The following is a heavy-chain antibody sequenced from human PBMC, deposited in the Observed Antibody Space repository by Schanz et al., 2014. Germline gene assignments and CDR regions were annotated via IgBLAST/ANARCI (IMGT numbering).Heavy chain of an antibody. V-gene: IGHV4-59*01. J-gene: IGHJ4*02. Sequence: QVQLQESGPGLAKPSETLSLTCTVSGGSIRTNYWSWIRQPPGKGLEWIGYIYHTGMTNYNPSLKSRVTLSVDTSKNQFSLQLRSVSAADTAVYYCAREEGSTWYTQHFAFWGLGTLVTVSS. CDR1: GGSIRTNY. D-gene: IGHD6-13*01. CDR2: IYHTGMT. CDR3: AREEGSTWYTQHFAF.